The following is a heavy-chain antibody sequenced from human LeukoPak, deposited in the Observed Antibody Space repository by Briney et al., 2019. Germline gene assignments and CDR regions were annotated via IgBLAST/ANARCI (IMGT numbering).Heavy chain of an antibody. J-gene: IGHJ4*02. CDR3: ASFGSGSYYNGLDY. V-gene: IGHV1-2*02. CDR2: INPNTGTT. D-gene: IGHD3-10*01. Sequence: GASVKVSCKTSGYTFTGYYIHWVRQAPGQGLEWMGWINPNTGTTNYAQKFQGRVTMTRDTSISTAYMELSSLRSEDTAVYYCASFGSGSYYNGLDYWGQGTLVTVSS. CDR1: GYTFTGYY.